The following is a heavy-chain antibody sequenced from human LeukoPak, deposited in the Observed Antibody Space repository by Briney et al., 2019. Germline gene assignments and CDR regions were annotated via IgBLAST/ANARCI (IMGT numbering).Heavy chain of an antibody. CDR1: GGSFSGYY. D-gene: IGHD3-3*01. CDR2: INHSGST. CDR3: ARGAWSGYIDY. V-gene: IGHV4-34*01. Sequence: PSETLSLTCAVYGGSFSGYYWSRIRQPPGKGLEWIGEINHSGSTNYNPSLKSRVTISVDTFKNQFSLKLSSVTAADTAVYYCARGAWSGYIDYWGQGTLVTVSS. J-gene: IGHJ4*02.